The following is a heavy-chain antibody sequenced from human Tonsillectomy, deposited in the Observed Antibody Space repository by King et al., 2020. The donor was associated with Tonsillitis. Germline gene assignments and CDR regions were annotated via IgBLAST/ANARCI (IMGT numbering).Heavy chain of an antibody. CDR2: IYFSGST. D-gene: IGHD3-10*01. CDR3: ARDGDYYGSGSIDY. J-gene: IGHJ4*02. CDR1: GGSISSGDYY. Sequence: VQLQESGPGLVKPSQTLSLTCTVSGGSISSGDYYWSWIRQPPGKGLEWIGYIYFSGSTYFNPSLKSRVTISVDTSKNQFSLKLSSVTAADTAVYYCARDGDYYGSGSIDYWGQGTLVTVSS. V-gene: IGHV4-30-4*01.